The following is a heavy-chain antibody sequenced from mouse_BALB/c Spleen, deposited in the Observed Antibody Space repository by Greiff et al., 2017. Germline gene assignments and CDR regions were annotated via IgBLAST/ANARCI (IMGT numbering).Heavy chain of an antibody. J-gene: IGHJ3*01. CDR3: AREGYGNYAWFAY. Sequence: VQLQQSGAELVRPGSSVKISCKASGYAFSSYWMNWVKQRPGQGLEWIGQIFPGVGDTNYNGKFKGKATLTADKSSSTAYMQLSSLTSEDSAVYFCAREGYGNYAWFAYWGQGTLVTVSA. CDR1: GYAFSSYW. D-gene: IGHD2-10*02. V-gene: IGHV1-80*01. CDR2: IFPGVGDT.